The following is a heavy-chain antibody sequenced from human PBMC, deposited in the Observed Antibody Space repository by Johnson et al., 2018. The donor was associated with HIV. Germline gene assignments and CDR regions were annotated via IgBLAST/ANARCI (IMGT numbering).Heavy chain of an antibody. D-gene: IGHD1-1*01. Sequence: VQLVESGGGVVRPGGSLRLSCAASGFTLDDYGMSWVRQAPGKGLEWVSGISWNSDSIDYADSVKGRFTITRDNAKNSLYLQMNSLRAEDTALYYCAKGSTLWNPRLGDAFDIWGQGTLVAVSS. V-gene: IGHV3-20*04. CDR2: ISWNSDSI. CDR3: AKGSTLWNPRLGDAFDI. J-gene: IGHJ3*02. CDR1: GFTLDDYG.